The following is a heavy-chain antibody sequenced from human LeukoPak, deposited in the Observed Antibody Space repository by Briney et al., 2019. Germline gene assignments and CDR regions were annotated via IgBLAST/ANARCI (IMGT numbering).Heavy chain of an antibody. CDR2: IWSSCSYI. CDR3: AREINLDY. J-gene: IGHJ4*02. CDR1: RFTFTKYS. Sequence: TGGSLRLSCAASRFTFTKYSINWVRQAPGKGLESVSSIWSSCSYIYYAGSVKGRFTISRDNAKNSLYLQMNSLRAEDTAVYYCAREINLDYWGQGTLVTVSS. V-gene: IGHV3-21*01.